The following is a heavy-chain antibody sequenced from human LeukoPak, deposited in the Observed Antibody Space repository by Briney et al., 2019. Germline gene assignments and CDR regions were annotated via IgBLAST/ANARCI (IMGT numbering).Heavy chain of an antibody. D-gene: IGHD1-1*01. CDR2: IGGSGDNT. CDR3: AKSINYWFDS. Sequence: GGSLRLSCAASGFTFSSYAMSWVRQAPGRGLEWVSTIGGSGDNTYYADSVKGRFTIPRDNSKNTLYLRMNSLRAEDTAVYYCAKSINYWFDSWGQGTLVTVSS. J-gene: IGHJ5*01. CDR1: GFTFSSYA. V-gene: IGHV3-23*01.